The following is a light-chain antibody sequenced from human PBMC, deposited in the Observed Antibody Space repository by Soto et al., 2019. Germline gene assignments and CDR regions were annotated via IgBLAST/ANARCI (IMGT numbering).Light chain of an antibody. CDR2: GAS. CDR1: QSVSSNY. J-gene: IGKJ1*01. CDR3: LQYGGLHRT. Sequence: EIVLTQSPGTLSLSPGERATLSCRATQSVSSNYLAWYQQKSGQAPRLLIYGASSRATGIPDRFSGGGSGTDFTLTITRLEPEDFEVYFCLQYGGLHRTFGKGTKVDI. V-gene: IGKV3-20*01.